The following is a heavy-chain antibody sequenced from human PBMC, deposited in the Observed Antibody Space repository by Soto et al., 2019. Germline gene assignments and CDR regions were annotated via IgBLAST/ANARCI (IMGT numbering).Heavy chain of an antibody. Sequence: ASVKVSCKASGYTFTSYGISWVRQAPEQGLEWMGWISAYNGNTNYAQKLQGRVTMTTDTSTSTAYMELRSLRSDDTAVYYCARDRGVVVTDPYYFDYWGQGTLVTVSS. CDR3: ARDRGVVVTDPYYFDY. D-gene: IGHD2-21*02. CDR1: GYTFTSYG. CDR2: ISAYNGNT. V-gene: IGHV1-18*04. J-gene: IGHJ4*02.